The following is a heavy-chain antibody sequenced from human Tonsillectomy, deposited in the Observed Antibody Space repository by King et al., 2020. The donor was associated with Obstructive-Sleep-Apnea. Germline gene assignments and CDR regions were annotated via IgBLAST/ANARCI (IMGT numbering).Heavy chain of an antibody. V-gene: IGHV4-39*07. CDR2: IYYSGCT. CDR1: GGSISSISYY. J-gene: IGHJ5*02. CDR3: ARDSPGKPRA. Sequence: QLQESGPGLVKPSETLSLTCTVSGGSISSISYYWGWIRQPPGKGLEWIGSIYYSGCTYYNPSLKSRVTISVDTSKNQFSLNLTSVTAADTAVYYCARDSPGKPRAWGQGTLVTVSS.